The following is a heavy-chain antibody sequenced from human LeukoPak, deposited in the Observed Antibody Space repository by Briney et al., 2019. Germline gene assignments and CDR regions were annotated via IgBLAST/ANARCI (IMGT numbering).Heavy chain of an antibody. CDR3: ARQKGLTAVIDY. CDR2: IIPIFGTA. V-gene: IGHV1-69*06. D-gene: IGHD5-18*01. Sequence: GASVKVSCKVSGYTLTELSMHWVRQAPGKGLEWMGGIIPIFGTANYAQKFQGRVTITADKSTSTAYMELSSLRSEDTAVYYCARQKGLTAVIDYWGQGTLVTVSS. CDR1: GYTLTELS. J-gene: IGHJ4*02.